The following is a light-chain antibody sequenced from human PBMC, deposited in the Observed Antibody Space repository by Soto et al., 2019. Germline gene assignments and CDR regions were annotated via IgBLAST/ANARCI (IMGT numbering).Light chain of an antibody. CDR2: GAS. CDR1: QNIRTH. CDR3: QQRSDWPLT. Sequence: EIVLTQSPATLSLSPGERATLSCKASQNIRTHLAWYLQKPGQPPRLLIFGASNRATGIPARFSGSGSGTDFTLTISSLEPEDCGLYHCQQRSDWPLTFGGGARVEVK. V-gene: IGKV3-11*01. J-gene: IGKJ4*01.